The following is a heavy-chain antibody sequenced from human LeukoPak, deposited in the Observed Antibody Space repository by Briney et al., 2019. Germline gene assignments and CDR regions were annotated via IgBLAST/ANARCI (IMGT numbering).Heavy chain of an antibody. CDR1: GYTFTSNY. Sequence: ASVKVSCKASGYTFTSNYMYWVRQAPGQGLEWMGIINPSGGTTRYARKFRGRVTMTRDTFTSTLYMELSSLRSEDTAVYYCTRGVGVTIFGVGGQAFDIWGQGTMVTVSS. D-gene: IGHD3-3*01. CDR2: INPSGGTT. J-gene: IGHJ3*02. CDR3: TRGVGVTIFGVGGQAFDI. V-gene: IGHV1-46*03.